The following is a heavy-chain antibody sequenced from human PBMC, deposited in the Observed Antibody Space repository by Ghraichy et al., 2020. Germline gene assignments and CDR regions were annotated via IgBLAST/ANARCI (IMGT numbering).Heavy chain of an antibody. CDR2: VHTSGN. V-gene: IGHV4-4*07. Sequence: SETLSLTCIVSGDSISSRYWSWTRQPAGKGLEWIGRVHTSGNNYNPSLNSRVTMSVDTSKNQFSLKLTTVTAADTAVYYCVREWVWRSNKRHEFHYYMDAWGKGTSVTVSS. D-gene: IGHD6-13*01. CDR3: VREWVWRSNKRHEFHYYMDA. CDR1: GDSISSRY. J-gene: IGHJ6*03.